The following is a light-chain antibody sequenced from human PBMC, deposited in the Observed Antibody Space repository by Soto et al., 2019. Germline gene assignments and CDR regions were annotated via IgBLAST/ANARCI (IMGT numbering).Light chain of an antibody. V-gene: IGKV3-15*01. J-gene: IGKJ4*01. CDR1: QSVSSN. CDR2: DAS. CDR3: XXXXXXXXXXX. Sequence: EIVMTQSPATLSVSPGERATLSCRASQSVSSNLAWYQQKPGQAPRLLIYDASTRATGIPARFSGSGSGTEYTLTXSSLQSEDSXXXXXXXXXXXXXXXXFGXXTKGEIK.